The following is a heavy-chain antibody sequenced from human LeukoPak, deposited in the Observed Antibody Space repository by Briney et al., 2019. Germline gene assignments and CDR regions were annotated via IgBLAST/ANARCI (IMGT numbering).Heavy chain of an antibody. Sequence: PGGSLRLSCVASGFTFSNYGMHWVRQAPGKGLEWVAVTSYDGSNKYYADSVKGRFTISRDNSKNTLFLQMNSLRVEDTAVYSCAKGRVHGVPYAMDVWGQGTTVTVSS. D-gene: IGHD2-2*01. CDR1: GFTFSNYG. J-gene: IGHJ6*02. CDR3: AKGRVHGVPYAMDV. V-gene: IGHV3-30*18. CDR2: TSYDGSNK.